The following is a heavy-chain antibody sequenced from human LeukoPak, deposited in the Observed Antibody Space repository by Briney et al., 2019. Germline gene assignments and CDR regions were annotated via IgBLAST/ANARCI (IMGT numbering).Heavy chain of an antibody. Sequence: GASVKVSCKASGYTFTSYGISWVRQAPGQGLEWMGGIIPIFGTANYAQKFQGRVTITADESTSTAYMELSSLRSDDTAVYYCARGSLIVVVPAASDYWGQGTLVTVSS. J-gene: IGHJ4*02. CDR3: ARGSLIVVVPAASDY. CDR2: IIPIFGTA. D-gene: IGHD2-2*01. V-gene: IGHV1-69*13. CDR1: GYTFTSYG.